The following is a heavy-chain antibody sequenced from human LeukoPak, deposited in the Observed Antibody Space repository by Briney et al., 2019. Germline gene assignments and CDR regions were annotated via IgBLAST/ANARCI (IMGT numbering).Heavy chain of an antibody. V-gene: IGHV4-34*01. CDR3: ARGQVPAARGYNWFDP. CDR1: GWSFNDYY. Sequence: SETLSLTCAVSGWSFNDYYWNWVRQPPGKGLEWIGEINARGDTNYNPSLKRRVTISVDTSKKQFSLRLTSMIAADTALYYCARGQVPAARGYNWFDPWGQGTLVTVSS. D-gene: IGHD2-2*01. J-gene: IGHJ5*02. CDR2: INARGDT.